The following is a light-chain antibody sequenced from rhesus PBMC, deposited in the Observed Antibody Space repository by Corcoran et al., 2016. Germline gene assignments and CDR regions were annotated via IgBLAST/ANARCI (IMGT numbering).Light chain of an antibody. CDR1: QGINSW. CDR2: KAS. Sequence: DIQMTQSPSSLSASVGDTVTITCRASQGINSWLAWYQQKPGKAPTLLIYKASSLQSGVPSRFSGSGSGTDFTLTISSLQSGDFATYYCQQYSGRPLTFGGGTKVEIK. CDR3: QQYSGRPLT. J-gene: IGKJ4*01. V-gene: IGKV1-22*01.